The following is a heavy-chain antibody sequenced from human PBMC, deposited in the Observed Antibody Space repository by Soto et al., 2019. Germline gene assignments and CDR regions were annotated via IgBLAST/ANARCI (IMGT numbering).Heavy chain of an antibody. Sequence: SETLSLTCTVSGGSIGSFYWSWIRQSPGGTLEWIGYIYASRATTYNPSLKSRVNISLDRSKNQFSLNLNSVTAADTAVYYCAAGPDNSNLDYCGQGSLVTVSS. V-gene: IGHV4-4*08. D-gene: IGHD4-4*01. J-gene: IGHJ4*02. CDR1: GGSIGSFY. CDR2: IYASRAT. CDR3: AAGPDNSNLDY.